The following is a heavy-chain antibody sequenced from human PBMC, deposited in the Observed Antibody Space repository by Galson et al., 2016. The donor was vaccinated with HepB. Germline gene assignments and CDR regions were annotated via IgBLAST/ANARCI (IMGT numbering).Heavy chain of an antibody. D-gene: IGHD6-19*01. J-gene: IGHJ5*02. CDR3: ARGPQWLTPRGGWFDP. CDR2: ISAHNGDT. Sequence: SCKASNYIFHRYGITWVRQAPGQGLEWMGWISAHNGDTKYAQKFQGRITLTTDTSASTAYMDLRSLKPDDTAGYYCARGPQWLTPRGGWFDPWGQGTLVIVSA. CDR1: NYIFHRYG. V-gene: IGHV1-18*01.